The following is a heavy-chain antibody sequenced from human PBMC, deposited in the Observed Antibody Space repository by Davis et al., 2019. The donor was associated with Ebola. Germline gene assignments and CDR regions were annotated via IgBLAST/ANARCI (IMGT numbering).Heavy chain of an antibody. CDR1: GGSFSGYY. CDR2: INHSGST. Sequence: MPSETLSLTCAVYGGSFSGYYWSWIRQPPGKGLEWIGEINHSGSTNYNPSLKSRVTISVDTSKNQFSLKLSSVTAADTAVYYCARHNPTYYYDSSGYYSRGAWFDPWGQGTLVTVSS. D-gene: IGHD3-22*01. V-gene: IGHV4-34*01. CDR3: ARHNPTYYYDSSGYYSRGAWFDP. J-gene: IGHJ5*02.